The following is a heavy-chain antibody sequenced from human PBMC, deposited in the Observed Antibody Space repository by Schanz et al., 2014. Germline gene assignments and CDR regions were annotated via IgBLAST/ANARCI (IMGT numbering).Heavy chain of an antibody. D-gene: IGHD6-13*01. V-gene: IGHV3-21*01. CDR3: AREEGWGIAAAGPKHYYYGMDV. CDR2: ISSSSSYI. CDR1: GFTFSSYA. Sequence: EGQLAESGGGLVQPGGSLRLSCAASGFTFSSYAMHWFRQPAGKGLEWVSSISSSSSYIYYADSVKGRFTISRDNAKNSLYLQMNSLRAEDTAVYYCAREEGWGIAAAGPKHYYYGMDVWGQGTTVTVSS. J-gene: IGHJ6*02.